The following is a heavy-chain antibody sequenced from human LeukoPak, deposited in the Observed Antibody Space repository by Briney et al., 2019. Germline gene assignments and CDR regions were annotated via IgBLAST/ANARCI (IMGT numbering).Heavy chain of an antibody. CDR3: ARARDIVVVGSDAFDI. CDR2: ISSSSTYI. J-gene: IGHJ3*02. V-gene: IGHV3-21*01. D-gene: IGHD2-2*01. CDR1: GFTFNSYT. Sequence: GGSLRLSCAASGFTFNSYTMNWVRQAPGKGLEWVSSISSSSTYIYYADSVKGRFTISRDNAKNSLYLQTNSLRAEDTAVYYCARARDIVVVGSDAFDIWGQGTMVTVSA.